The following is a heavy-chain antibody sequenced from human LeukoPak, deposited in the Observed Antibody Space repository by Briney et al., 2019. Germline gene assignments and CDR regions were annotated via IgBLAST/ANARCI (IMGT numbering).Heavy chain of an antibody. J-gene: IGHJ3*02. V-gene: IGHV4-38-2*02. CDR3: ARDYCGGDCSTDAFDI. Sequence: SETLSLTCTVSGYSISSGHYWGWIRQPPGKGLEWIGSIYHSGSTYYNPSLKSRVTISVDTSKNQFSLKLSSVTAADTAVYYCARDYCGGDCSTDAFDIWGQGTMVTVSS. D-gene: IGHD2-21*02. CDR2: IYHSGST. CDR1: GYSISSGHY.